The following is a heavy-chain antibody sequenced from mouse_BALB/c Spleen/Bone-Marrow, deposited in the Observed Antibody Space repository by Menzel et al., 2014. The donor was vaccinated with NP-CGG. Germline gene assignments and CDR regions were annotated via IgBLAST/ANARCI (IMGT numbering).Heavy chain of an antibody. D-gene: IGHD2-4*01. CDR3: VRGGHDCSLDY. V-gene: IGHV1-69*01. Sequence: QVHVKQSGAELGMPGASVKMSCKASGYTFTDNWIYWVKQRPGQGLEWIGAIDTSDSYTNYNQKFMGKASLTVDASSSTAYMQVSSLTSDDSAVYYCVRGGHDCSLDYWGQGTSVTVSS. CDR2: IDTSDSYT. CDR1: GYTFTDNW. J-gene: IGHJ4*01.